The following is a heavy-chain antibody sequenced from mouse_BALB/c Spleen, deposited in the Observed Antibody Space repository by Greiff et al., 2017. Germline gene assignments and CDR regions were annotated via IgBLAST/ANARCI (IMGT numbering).Heavy chain of an antibody. CDR1: GFTFSSYA. V-gene: IGHV5-6-5*01. D-gene: IGHD2-3*01. J-gene: IGHJ4*01. CDR3: ARWLLNYAMDY. Sequence: EVHLVESGGGLVKPGGSLKLSCAASGFTFSSYAMSWVRQTPEKRLEWVASISSGGSTYYPDSVKGRFTISRDNARNILYLQMGSLRSEDTAMYYCARWLLNYAMDYWGQGTSVTVSS. CDR2: ISSGGST.